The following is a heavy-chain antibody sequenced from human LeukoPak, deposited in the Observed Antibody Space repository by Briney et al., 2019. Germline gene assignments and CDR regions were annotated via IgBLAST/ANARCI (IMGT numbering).Heavy chain of an antibody. CDR1: GYTFTGYY. Sequence: GASVKVSCKASGYTFTGYYMHWVRQAPGQGLEWMGWINPNSGGTNYAQKFQGRVTMTRDTSISTAYMELSRPRSDDTAVYYCARGRGVVPAAITFDYWGQGTLVTVSS. V-gene: IGHV1-2*02. CDR2: INPNSGGT. CDR3: ARGRGVVPAAITFDY. D-gene: IGHD2-2*01. J-gene: IGHJ4*02.